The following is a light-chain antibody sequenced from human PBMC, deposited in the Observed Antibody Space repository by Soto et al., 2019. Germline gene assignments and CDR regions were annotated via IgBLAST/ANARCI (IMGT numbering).Light chain of an antibody. CDR1: SSDVGGYNY. J-gene: IGLJ2*01. CDR2: EVS. V-gene: IGLV2-14*01. Sequence: QSALTQPASVSGSPGQSITISCTGTSSDVGGYNYDSWYQQHPGKAPKLMIYEVSNRPSAVSNRFSGSKSGNTAALTISGLQAEDDADYFCSSYTSSTTLLVFGAGTKLTVL. CDR3: SSYTSSTTLLV.